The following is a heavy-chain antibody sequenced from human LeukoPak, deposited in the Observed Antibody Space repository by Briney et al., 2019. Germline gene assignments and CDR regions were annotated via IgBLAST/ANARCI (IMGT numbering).Heavy chain of an antibody. CDR3: ARLTMVRGAPDY. J-gene: IGHJ4*02. V-gene: IGHV4-59*01. CDR1: GSSISSYY. Sequence: SETLSLTCTVSGSSISSYYWSWIRQPPGKGLEWIGYIYYSGSTNYNPSLKSRVTISVDTSKNQFSLKLSSVTAADTAVYYCARLTMVRGAPDYWGQGTLVTVSS. D-gene: IGHD3-10*01. CDR2: IYYSGST.